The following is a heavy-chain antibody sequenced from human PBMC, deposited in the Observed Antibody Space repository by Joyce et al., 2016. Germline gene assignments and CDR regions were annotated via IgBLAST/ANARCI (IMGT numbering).Heavy chain of an antibody. CDR2: ISYSGSTT. D-gene: IGHD4-11*01. J-gene: IGHJ2*01. Sequence: QVQLQQWGAGLLKPSETLSLTCTISGGSFGNYYWDWIRQTPGKGLEWIGEISYSGSTTNYNPSHKSRVAISIDTAKNGFSLNLNSVTAADTAVYYCARGWSSNYYFDIWGRGTLVTVSS. V-gene: IGHV4-34*01. CDR1: GGSFGNYY. CDR3: ARGWSSNYYFDI.